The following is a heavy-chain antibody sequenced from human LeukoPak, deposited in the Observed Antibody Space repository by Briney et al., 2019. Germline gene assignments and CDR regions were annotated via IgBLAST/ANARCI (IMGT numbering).Heavy chain of an antibody. V-gene: IGHV1-69*04. CDR1: GGTFSSYA. J-gene: IGHJ4*02. Sequence: SVKVSCKASGGTFSSYAISWVRQAPGQGLEWMGRIIPILGIANYAQKFQGRVTITADKSTSTAYMELSSLRSEDTAVYYCARDWVLRGYSYGFDYWGQGTLVTVSS. CDR3: ARDWVLRGYSYGFDY. CDR2: IIPILGIA. D-gene: IGHD5-18*01.